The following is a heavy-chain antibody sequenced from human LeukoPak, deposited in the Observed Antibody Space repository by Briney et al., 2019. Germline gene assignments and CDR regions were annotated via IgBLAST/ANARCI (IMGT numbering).Heavy chain of an antibody. CDR3: AGYYYDYYHYYMDV. CDR2: IYTSGST. V-gene: IGHV4-61*02. J-gene: IGHJ6*03. D-gene: IGHD3-22*01. CDR1: GGSISSGSYY. Sequence: PSETLSLTCTVSGGSISSGSYYWSWIRQPAGKGLEWIGRIYTSGSTNYNPSLKSRVTISVDTSKNQFSLKLSSVTAADTAVYYCAGYYYDYYHYYMDVWGKGTTVTVSS.